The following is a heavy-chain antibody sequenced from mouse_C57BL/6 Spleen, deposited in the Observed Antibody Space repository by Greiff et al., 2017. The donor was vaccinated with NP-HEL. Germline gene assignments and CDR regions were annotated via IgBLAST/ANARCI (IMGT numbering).Heavy chain of an antibody. V-gene: IGHV1-22*01. CDR1: GYTFTDYN. D-gene: IGHD1-1*01. CDR2: INPNTGGT. J-gene: IGHJ4*01. Sequence: VQLKQSGPELVKPGASVKMSCKASGYTFTDYNMHWVKQSHGKSLEWIGYINPNTGGTSYNQKFKGKATLTVNKSSSTAYMELRSLTSEESAVYYCARGYYGSSYDAMDYWGQGTSVTVSS. CDR3: ARGYYGSSYDAMDY.